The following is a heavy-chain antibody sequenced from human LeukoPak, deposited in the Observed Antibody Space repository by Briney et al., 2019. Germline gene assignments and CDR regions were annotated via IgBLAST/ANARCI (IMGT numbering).Heavy chain of an antibody. CDR1: GGSFSRYY. D-gene: IGHD1-14*01. CDR3: ARGDGITAFY. CDR2: TTQSART. Sequence: PSETLSLTCAVYGGSFSRYYWTWMRQTPGKGLEWIGKTTQSARTNYNPSLKSRVTISVDTSKNQFSLNVNSVTAADTAVYYCARGDGITAFYWGQGTLATVSS. V-gene: IGHV4-34*01. J-gene: IGHJ4*02.